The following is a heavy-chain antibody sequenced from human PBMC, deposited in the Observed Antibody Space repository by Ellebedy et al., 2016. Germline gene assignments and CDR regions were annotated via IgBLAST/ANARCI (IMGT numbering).Heavy chain of an antibody. D-gene: IGHD6-6*01. V-gene: IGHV3-21*01. CDR3: AGRIAARPWVDY. CDR2: ISSSSSYI. CDR1: GFTFSSYW. Sequence: GGSLRLSXAASGFTFSSYWMSWVRQAPGKGLEWVSSISSSSSYIYYADSVKGRFTISRDNAKNSLYLQMNSLRAEDTAVYYCAGRIAARPWVDYWGQGTLVTVSS. J-gene: IGHJ4*02.